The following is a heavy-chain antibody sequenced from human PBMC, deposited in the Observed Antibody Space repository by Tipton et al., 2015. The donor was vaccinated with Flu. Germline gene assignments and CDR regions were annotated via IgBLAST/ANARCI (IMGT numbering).Heavy chain of an antibody. CDR1: GFTFDDYV. CDR2: ITADGGYT. Sequence: SLRLSCAASGFTFDDYVMHWVRQAPGKGLEWVSVITADGGYTQYADSVKGRFTISRDNRKKSLYLQMNSLRTEDTALYYCAKDVGLRGPSWYNWFDSWGQGTLVTVSS. J-gene: IGHJ5*01. V-gene: IGHV3-43*02. D-gene: IGHD6-13*01. CDR3: AKDVGLRGPSWYNWFDS.